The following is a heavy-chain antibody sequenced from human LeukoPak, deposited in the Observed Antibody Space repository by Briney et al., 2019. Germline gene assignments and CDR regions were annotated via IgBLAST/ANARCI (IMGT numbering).Heavy chain of an antibody. CDR1: GGSISSYY. CDR3: ARAIVTPSGYVWYFDL. J-gene: IGHJ2*01. V-gene: IGHV4-59*08. D-gene: IGHD3-3*01. CDR2: IHYSGST. Sequence: SETLSLTCTVSGGSISSYYWSWIRQPPGKGLEWIGYIHYSGSTNYNPSLKSRVTISVDTSKNQFSLKLSSVTAADTAVYYCARAIVTPSGYVWYFDLWGRGTLVTVSS.